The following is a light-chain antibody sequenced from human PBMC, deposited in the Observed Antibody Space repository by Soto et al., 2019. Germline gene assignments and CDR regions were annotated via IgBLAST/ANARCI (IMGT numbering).Light chain of an antibody. Sequence: EIVITQSPSTLSLSPLERATLSCRASQSVSSNLAWYQQKPGQAPRLLIYGASTRATGIPARFSGSGSGTDFTLTISSLEPEDFAVYYCQQRSNWPRITFGQGTRLENK. CDR2: GAS. CDR3: QQRSNWPRIT. J-gene: IGKJ5*01. V-gene: IGKV3-11*01. CDR1: QSVSSN.